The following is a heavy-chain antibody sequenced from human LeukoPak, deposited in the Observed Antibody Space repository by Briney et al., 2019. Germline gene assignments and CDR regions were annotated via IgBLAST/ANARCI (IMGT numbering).Heavy chain of an antibody. D-gene: IGHD6-25*01. CDR3: TRRPRIAAGVYNIDF. CDR1: GGSISGYY. Sequence: SETLSLTCTVSGGSISGYYWNWIRQPPGKGLEWLGYIYPSGNSDYNPSLKSRVSMSVDTSKKQISLRLSSVTAADTAVYYCTRRPRIAAGVYNIDFWGQGTLVTVSS. CDR2: IYPSGNS. V-gene: IGHV4-4*09. J-gene: IGHJ4*02.